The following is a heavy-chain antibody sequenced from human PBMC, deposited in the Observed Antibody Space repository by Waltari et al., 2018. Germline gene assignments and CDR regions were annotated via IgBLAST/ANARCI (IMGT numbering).Heavy chain of an antibody. J-gene: IGHJ4*02. D-gene: IGHD6-13*01. CDR3: TRARVAAIGSDFDY. CDR2: IRPNRGGT. Sequence: QVQLVQSGAEVKKPGASVKVSCEASGYTFNDYYIHWVRQAPGQGLEWMGKIRPNRGGTTYAQKFQGRVTMTRDTSISTAYMDLTGLQSDDTAVYYCTRARVAAIGSDFDYWGQGTLVTV. V-gene: IGHV1-2*02. CDR1: GYTFNDYY.